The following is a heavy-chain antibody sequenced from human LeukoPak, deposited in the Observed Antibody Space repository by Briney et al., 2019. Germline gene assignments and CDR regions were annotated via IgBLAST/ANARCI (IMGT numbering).Heavy chain of an antibody. CDR3: ARTRGPLLPEH. CDR2: ISGSGHII. CDR1: GFIFSDSY. V-gene: IGHV3-11*04. Sequence: GGSLRLSCAASGFIFSDSYMSWIRQSPGKGLEWVSHISGSGHIIYYADSMKGRFTISRDNAKNSLYLQMNSLRAEDTAVYYCARTRGPLLPEHWGQGTLVTVSS. D-gene: IGHD3-22*01. J-gene: IGHJ1*01.